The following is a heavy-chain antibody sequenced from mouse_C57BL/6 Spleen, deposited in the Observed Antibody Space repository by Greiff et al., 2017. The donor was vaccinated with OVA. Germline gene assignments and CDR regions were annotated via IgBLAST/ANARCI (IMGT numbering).Heavy chain of an antibody. V-gene: IGHV1-52*01. CDR1: GYTFTSYW. D-gene: IGHD2-4*01. J-gene: IGHJ4*01. CDR3: ARSSDYLYYYAMDY. CDR2: IDPSDSET. Sequence: QVQLQQPGAELVRPGSSVKLSCKASGYTFTSYWMHWVKQRPIQGLEWIGNIDPSDSETHYNQKFKDKATLTVDKSSSTAYMQLSSLTSEDSAVYYCARSSDYLYYYAMDYWGQGTSVTVSS.